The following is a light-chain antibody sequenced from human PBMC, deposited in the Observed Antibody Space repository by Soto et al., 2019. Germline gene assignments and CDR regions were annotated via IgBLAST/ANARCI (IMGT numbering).Light chain of an antibody. CDR1: QSVSSY. Sequence: EIVLTQSPATLSLSPGERATLSCRASQSVSSYLAWYQQKPGQAPRLLIYDASNRATGIPARFSCSGSGTDFTRTIISLEPEDFAVYYCQQRSNWPPLTFGGGTKVEIK. J-gene: IGKJ4*01. CDR2: DAS. CDR3: QQRSNWPPLT. V-gene: IGKV3-11*01.